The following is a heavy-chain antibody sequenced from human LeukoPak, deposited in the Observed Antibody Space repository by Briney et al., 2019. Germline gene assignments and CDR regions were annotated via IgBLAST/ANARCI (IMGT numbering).Heavy chain of an antibody. CDR1: GYTLTELS. V-gene: IGHV1-24*01. D-gene: IGHD5-12*01. J-gene: IGHJ4*02. Sequence: ASVKVSCMVSGYTLTELSMHWVRQAPGKGLEWMGGFDPEDGETIYAQKFQGRVTMTEDTSTDTAYMELSSLRSEDTAVYYCATALWGAMIPIYWGQGTLVTVSS. CDR2: FDPEDGET. CDR3: ATALWGAMIPIY.